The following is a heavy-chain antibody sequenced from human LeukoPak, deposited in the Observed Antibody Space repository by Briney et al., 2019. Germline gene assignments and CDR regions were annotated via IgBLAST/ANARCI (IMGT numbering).Heavy chain of an antibody. V-gene: IGHV3-74*01. CDR2: INSDGINT. D-gene: IGHD3-22*01. J-gene: IGHJ5*02. CDR1: GFTFSNYW. Sequence: GGSLRLSCAASGFTFSNYWMHWVRQAPGKGLAWVSRINSDGINTSYADSVKGRFTISRDNAKNTLNLQMNSLRAEDTAVYYCARDLGQYYDTSDNWFDPWGQGTLVTVSS. CDR3: ARDLGQYYDTSDNWFDP.